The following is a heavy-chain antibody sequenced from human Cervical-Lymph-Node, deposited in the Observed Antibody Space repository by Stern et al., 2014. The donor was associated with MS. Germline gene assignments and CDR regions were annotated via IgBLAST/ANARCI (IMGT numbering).Heavy chain of an antibody. D-gene: IGHD1-26*01. J-gene: IGHJ5*02. V-gene: IGHV3-7*01. Sequence: EVHLGESGGGLVQPGGSLRLSCAASGFTFSDYWMPWVRQAPGKGLEWVATIKQDGYEKYFVNSVKGPFPISRDNTRNSMFLQMNSLRAEDTAVYYCAISLSGPYPNWFDPWGQGTLVTVSS. CDR3: AISLSGPYPNWFDP. CDR2: IKQDGYEK. CDR1: GFTFSDYW.